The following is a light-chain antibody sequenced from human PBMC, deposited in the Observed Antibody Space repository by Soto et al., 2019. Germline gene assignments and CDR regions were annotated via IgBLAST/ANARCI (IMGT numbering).Light chain of an antibody. CDR1: QSISSY. J-gene: IGKJ5*01. CDR2: AAS. V-gene: IGKV1-39*01. Sequence: DIKITQSPSALSASVGDRVTIPCRASQSISSYLNWYQQKPGKAPKLLIYAASSLQSGVPSRFSGSGSGTDFTLTISSLQPEDFATYYCPQSYSTRITFGQGTRLEIK. CDR3: PQSYSTRIT.